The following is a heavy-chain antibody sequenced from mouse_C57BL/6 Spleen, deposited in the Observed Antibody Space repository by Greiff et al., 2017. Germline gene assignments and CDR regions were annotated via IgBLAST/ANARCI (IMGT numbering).Heavy chain of an antibody. D-gene: IGHD1-1*01. CDR1: GYSITSDY. J-gene: IGHJ1*03. CDR2: ISYSGST. CDR3: AGSSYVGYLYFDV. Sequence: DVMLVESGPGLAKPSQTLSLTCSVTGYSITSDYWNWIRKFPGNKLEYMGYISYSGSTYYNPSLKSRISITRDTSKNQYYLQLNSVTTEDTATYYCAGSSYVGYLYFDVWGTGTTVTVSS. V-gene: IGHV3-8*01.